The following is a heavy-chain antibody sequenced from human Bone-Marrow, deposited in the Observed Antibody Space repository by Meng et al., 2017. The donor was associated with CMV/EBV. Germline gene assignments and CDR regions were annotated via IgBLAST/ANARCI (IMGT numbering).Heavy chain of an antibody. J-gene: IGHJ5*02. CDR3: ARGGGYCSSTSCYGDP. CDR2: ISGSGGST. V-gene: IGHV3-23*01. D-gene: IGHD2-2*01. CDR1: GFTFSSYA. Sequence: GGSLRLSCAASGFTFSSYAMSWVRQAPGKGLEWVSAISGSGGSTYYADSAKGRFTISRDNSKNTLYLQMNSLRAEDTAVYYCARGGGYCSSTSCYGDPWGQGTLVTVSS.